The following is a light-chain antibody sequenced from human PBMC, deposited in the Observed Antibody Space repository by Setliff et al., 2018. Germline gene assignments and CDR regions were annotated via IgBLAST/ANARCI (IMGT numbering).Light chain of an antibody. V-gene: IGLV1-44*01. CDR1: SSNIGSNT. J-gene: IGLJ2*01. Sequence: QSALTQPPSASGTPGQRVTISCSGSSSNIGSNTVNWYQQLPGTAPKLLIYRNNQRPSGVPDRFSGSKSGTSASLAISGLQSEDEDDYYCAAWDDSLNGPVFGGGTKVTVL. CDR2: RNN. CDR3: AAWDDSLNGPV.